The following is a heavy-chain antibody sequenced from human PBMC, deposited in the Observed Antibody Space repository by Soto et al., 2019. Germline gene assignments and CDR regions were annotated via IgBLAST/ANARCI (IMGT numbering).Heavy chain of an antibody. V-gene: IGHV1-69*13. D-gene: IGHD6-13*01. CDR2: IIPIFGTA. J-gene: IGHJ4*02. CDR3: ARDKEYSSSWSATNFDY. Sequence: GASVKVSCKASGGTFSSYAISWVRQAPGQGLEWMGGIIPIFGTANYAQKFQGRVTITADESTSTAYMELSSLRSEDTAVYYCARDKEYSSSWSATNFDYWGQGTLVTVSS. CDR1: GGTFSSYA.